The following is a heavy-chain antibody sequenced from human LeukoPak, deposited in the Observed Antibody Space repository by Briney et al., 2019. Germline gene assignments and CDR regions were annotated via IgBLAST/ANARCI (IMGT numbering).Heavy chain of an antibody. Sequence: GGSLRLSCAASGFTFDDYAMHWVRQAPGKGLEWVSGISWNSGSIGYADSVKGRFTISRDNAKNSLYLQMNSLRAEDTALYYCAKDRRIFQYYFDYWGQGTLVTVSS. CDR2: ISWNSGSI. J-gene: IGHJ4*02. D-gene: IGHD2-15*01. CDR1: GFTFDDYA. CDR3: AKDRRIFQYYFDY. V-gene: IGHV3-9*01.